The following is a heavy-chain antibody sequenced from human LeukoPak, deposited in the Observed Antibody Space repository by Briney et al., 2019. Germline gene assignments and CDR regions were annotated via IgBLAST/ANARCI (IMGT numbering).Heavy chain of an antibody. CDR3: ARGTAMVFPSEYYFDY. J-gene: IGHJ4*02. CDR1: GYTFTGYY. D-gene: IGHD5-18*01. CDR2: INPNSGGT. Sequence: ASVKVSCKASGYTFTGYYMHWVRQAPGQGLEWTGWINPNSGGTNYAQKFQGRVTMTRDTSISTAYMELSRLRSDDTAVYYCARGTAMVFPSEYYFDYWGQGTLVTVSS. V-gene: IGHV1-2*02.